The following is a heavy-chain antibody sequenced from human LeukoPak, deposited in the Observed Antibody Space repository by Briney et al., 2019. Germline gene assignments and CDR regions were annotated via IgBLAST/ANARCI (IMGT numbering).Heavy chain of an antibody. CDR1: GVSISTYY. Sequence: PSETLSLTCTVSGVSISTYYWSWIRQPPGKGLEWIGYIYYSGSTNYNPSLKSRVTISVDTSKNQFSLKLSSVTAADTAVYCCARCGSPEWFDPWGQGTLVTVSS. D-gene: IGHD1-14*01. CDR3: ARCGSPEWFDP. CDR2: IYYSGST. J-gene: IGHJ5*02. V-gene: IGHV4-59*01.